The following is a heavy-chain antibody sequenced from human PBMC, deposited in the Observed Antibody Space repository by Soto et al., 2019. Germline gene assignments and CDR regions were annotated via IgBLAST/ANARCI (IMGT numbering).Heavy chain of an antibody. Sequence: QVQLQESGPGLVKPSQTLSLTCTVSGGSISSGGYYWSWIRQHPGKGLEWIGYIYYSGSTYYNPSLKSRVTISVDTSKNQFSLKLSSVTAADTAVYYCAREVRRLRIFYDDYYYYYMDVWGKGTTVTVSS. CDR2: IYYSGST. V-gene: IGHV4-31*03. J-gene: IGHJ6*03. CDR3: AREVRRLRIFYDDYYYYYMDV. D-gene: IGHD2-8*01. CDR1: GGSISSGGYY.